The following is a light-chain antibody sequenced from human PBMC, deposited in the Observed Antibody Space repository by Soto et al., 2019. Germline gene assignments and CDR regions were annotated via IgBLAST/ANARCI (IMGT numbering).Light chain of an antibody. CDR2: GAS. CDR3: QSGT. Sequence: EIVLTQSPGTLSLSPGERATLSCRASQSVSSSYLAWYQQKPGQAPRLLIYGASSRATGIPDRFSGSGSGTDCTLNISRLEPEDFAVYYCQSGTFGQGTKVYSK. V-gene: IGKV3-20*01. CDR1: QSVSSSY. J-gene: IGKJ1*01.